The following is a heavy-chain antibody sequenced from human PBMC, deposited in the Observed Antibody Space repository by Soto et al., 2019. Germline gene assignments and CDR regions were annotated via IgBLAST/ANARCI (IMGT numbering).Heavy chain of an antibody. J-gene: IGHJ4*02. CDR2: IKQDGSEK. D-gene: IGHD2-2*01. CDR3: ARRGHCSSTSCSPDRLPTNEFDY. CDR1: GFTFSSYW. Sequence: EVQLVESGGGLVQPGGSLRLSCAASGFTFSSYWMSWVRQAPGKGLEWVANIKQDGSEKYYVDSVQGRFTISRDNATNSLYLQMNSLRAEDTAVYYCARRGHCSSTSCSPDRLPTNEFDYWGQGPLVNVSS. V-gene: IGHV3-7*05.